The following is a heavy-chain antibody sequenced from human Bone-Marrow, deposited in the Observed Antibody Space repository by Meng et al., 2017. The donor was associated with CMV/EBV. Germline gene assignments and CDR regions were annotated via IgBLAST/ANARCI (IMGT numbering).Heavy chain of an antibody. V-gene: IGHV6-1*01. J-gene: IGHJ6*02. CDR1: GDSVSSNSAA. Sequence: SETLSLTCAISGDSVSSNSAAWNWIRQSPSRGLEWLGRTFHRSKWYNDYAVSVKSRITINPDTSRNQFSLQLHSLTPEDTAVYYCTRAVTDDFSSGYYSHYGMDVWGQGTTVTVSS. CDR2: TFHRSKWYN. D-gene: IGHD3-3*01. CDR3: TRAVTDDFSSGYYSHYGMDV.